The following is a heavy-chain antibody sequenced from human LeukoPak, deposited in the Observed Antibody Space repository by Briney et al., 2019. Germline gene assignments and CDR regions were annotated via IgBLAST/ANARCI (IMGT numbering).Heavy chain of an antibody. Sequence: SETLSLTCAVYGGSFSGYYWSWIRQPPGKGLEWIGEINHSGSTNCNPSLKSRVTISVDTSKNQFSLKLSSVTAADTAVYYCARGRVAARPGAFDIWGQGTMVTVSS. CDR3: ARGRVAARPGAFDI. J-gene: IGHJ3*02. CDR1: GGSFSGYY. CDR2: INHSGST. D-gene: IGHD6-6*01. V-gene: IGHV4-34*01.